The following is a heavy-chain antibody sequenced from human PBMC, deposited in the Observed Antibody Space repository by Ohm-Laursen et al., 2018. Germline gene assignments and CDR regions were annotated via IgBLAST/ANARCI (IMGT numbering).Heavy chain of an antibody. Sequence: SLRLSCAASGFTVSSNYMSWVRQAPGKGLEWVSVIYSGGSTYYADSVKGRFTISRDNSKNTLYLQMNSLRAEDTAVYYCARDSGARYSYGDQFYLDYWGQGTLVTVSP. CDR2: IYSGGST. CDR3: ARDSGARYSYGDQFYLDY. CDR1: GFTVSSNY. V-gene: IGHV3-53*01. D-gene: IGHD5-18*01. J-gene: IGHJ4*02.